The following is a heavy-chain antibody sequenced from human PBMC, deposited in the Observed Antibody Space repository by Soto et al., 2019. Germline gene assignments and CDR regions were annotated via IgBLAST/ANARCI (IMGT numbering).Heavy chain of an antibody. V-gene: IGHV3-30-3*01. CDR2: ISYDGSNE. CDR1: GFTFSSYA. J-gene: IGHJ4*02. D-gene: IGHD6-13*01. CDR3: ARPHLPLITPAGTFDY. Sequence: QVQLVESGGGVVQPGRSLRLSCAASGFTFSSYAMHWVRHAPGKGLEWVAVISYDGSNEYYADSVKGRFTISRDNSKHTLSLQMNSLRAEDTAVYYCARPHLPLITPAGTFDYWGRGALVTVSS.